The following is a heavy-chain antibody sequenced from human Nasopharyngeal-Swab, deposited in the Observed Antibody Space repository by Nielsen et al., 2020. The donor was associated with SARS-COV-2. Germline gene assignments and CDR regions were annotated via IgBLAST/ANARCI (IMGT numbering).Heavy chain of an antibody. CDR3: RVVLAAMWYYYYGMDV. CDR2: FDPEDGET. D-gene: IGHD2-2*01. V-gene: IGHV1-24*01. Sequence: ASVKVSCKVSGYTLTESSMHWVRQAPGKGLEWMGGFDPEDGETIYAQKFQGRVTMTEDTSTDTAYMELSSLRSEDTAVYYCRVVLAAMWYYYYGMDVWGQGTTVTVSS. J-gene: IGHJ6*02. CDR1: GYTLTESS.